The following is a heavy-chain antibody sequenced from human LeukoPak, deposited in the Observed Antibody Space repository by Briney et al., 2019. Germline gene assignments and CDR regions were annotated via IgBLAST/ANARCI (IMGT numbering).Heavy chain of an antibody. J-gene: IGHJ4*02. CDR2: ISDSSTYI. D-gene: IGHD2-15*01. CDR1: GFSFSSYS. V-gene: IGHV3-21*01. CDR3: VRVVYCSGGSCSYYFDF. Sequence: GGSLRLSCAASGFSFSSYSMNWVRQAPGKGLEWVSSISDSSTYIFNADPVQGRFTISRDDAKNSLYLQMNSLRVEDTAVYYCVRVVYCSGGSCSYYFDFWGRGTLVTVSS.